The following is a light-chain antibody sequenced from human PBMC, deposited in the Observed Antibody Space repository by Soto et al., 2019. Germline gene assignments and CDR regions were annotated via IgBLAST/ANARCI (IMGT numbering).Light chain of an antibody. V-gene: IGLV2-14*02. CDR1: SSDVGSYNL. CDR3: SSYTTISTYV. Sequence: QSVLTQPASVSGSPGQSITISCTGTSSDVGSYNLVSWYQQHPGKAPKLMIYEVSKRPSGVSNRFSGSKSGNTASLTISGLQAEDEADYYCSSYTTISTYVFGTGTXVTVL. J-gene: IGLJ1*01. CDR2: EVS.